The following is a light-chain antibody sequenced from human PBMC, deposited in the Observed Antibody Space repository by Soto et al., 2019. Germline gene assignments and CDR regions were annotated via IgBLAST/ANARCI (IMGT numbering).Light chain of an antibody. Sequence: EIVLTQSPATLSLSPVERATLSCRASQSVSSYLAWYQQKPGQAPRLLIYDASNRATGIPARFSGSGSGTDFTLTISSLQPEDFATYYCQQSYRTPTFGQGTRLEIK. CDR3: QQSYRTPT. J-gene: IGKJ5*01. CDR1: QSVSSY. CDR2: DAS. V-gene: IGKV3-11*01.